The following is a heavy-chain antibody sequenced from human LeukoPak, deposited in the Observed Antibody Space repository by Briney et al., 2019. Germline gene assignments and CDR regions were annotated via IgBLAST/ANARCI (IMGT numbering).Heavy chain of an antibody. D-gene: IGHD3-3*01. CDR3: AGGRSYDFWSGSLLWFDP. Sequence: PSATLSLTCTVSGGSISSYYWSWIRQPPGKGLEWIGYIYYSGSTNYNPSLKSRVTISVDTSKNQFSLKLSSVTAADTAVYYCAGGRSYDFWSGSLLWFDPWGQGTLVTVSS. CDR1: GGSISSYY. J-gene: IGHJ5*02. CDR2: IYYSGST. V-gene: IGHV4-59*08.